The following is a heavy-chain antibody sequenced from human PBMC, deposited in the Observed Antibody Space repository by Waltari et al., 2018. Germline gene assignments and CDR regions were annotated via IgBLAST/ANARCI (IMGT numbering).Heavy chain of an antibody. V-gene: IGHV4-34*01. D-gene: IGHD6-13*01. CDR1: GGSFSGYY. J-gene: IGHJ5*02. Sequence: QVQLQQWGAGLLKSSETLSLTCAVYGGSFSGYYWSWIRQPPGKGLEWIGEINHSGSTNYNPSLKSRVTISVDTSKNQFSLKLSSVTAADTAVYYCARGLGVYHNWFDPWGQGTLVTVSS. CDR2: INHSGST. CDR3: ARGLGVYHNWFDP.